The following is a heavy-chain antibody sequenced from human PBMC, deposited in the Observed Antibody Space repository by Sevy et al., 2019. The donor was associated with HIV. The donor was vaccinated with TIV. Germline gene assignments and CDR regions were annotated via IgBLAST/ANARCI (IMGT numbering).Heavy chain of an antibody. J-gene: IGHJ4*02. V-gene: IGHV3-11*04. CDR2: ISGSGSDI. CDR1: GFTLSDYY. CDR3: AGENYYDSTAYRFDY. Sequence: GGSLRLSCAASGFTLSDYYMSWIRQAPGKGLEWVSYISGSGSDIYYADSVKGRFSVSRDNAKNSLYLQMNSLRAEDTAVYYCAGENYYDSTAYRFDYWGQGTLVTVSS. D-gene: IGHD3-22*01.